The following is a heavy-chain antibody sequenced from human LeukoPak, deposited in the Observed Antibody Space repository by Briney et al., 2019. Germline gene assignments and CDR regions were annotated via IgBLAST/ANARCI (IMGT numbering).Heavy chain of an antibody. Sequence: GESLKISCKGSGYNFTSHWIGWVRQMPGKGLEWMGIIYPGDSDSRQSPSLRGQVTISADKSINTAYLQWNSLKASDTAMYYCARGHHVVVATATWASDAFDLWGQGTLVTVSS. CDR2: IYPGDSDS. CDR1: GYNFTSHW. J-gene: IGHJ4*02. D-gene: IGHD2-21*02. V-gene: IGHV5-51*01. CDR3: ARGHHVVVATATWASDAFDL.